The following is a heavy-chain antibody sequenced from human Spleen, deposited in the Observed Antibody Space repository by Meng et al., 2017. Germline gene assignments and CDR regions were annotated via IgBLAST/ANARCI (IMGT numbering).Heavy chain of an antibody. CDR2: INPNSGGT. CDR3: ARVEVGITSGDY. V-gene: IGHV1-2*06. Sequence: QVQLVQSGAEVKKPGASVKVSCKASGYTFTNYGITWVRQAPGQGLEWIGRINPNSGGTNYAQKFQGRVTMTRDTSISTAYMELSRLRSDDTAVYYCARVEVGITSGDYWGQGTLVTVSS. D-gene: IGHD1-26*01. CDR1: GYTFTNYG. J-gene: IGHJ4*02.